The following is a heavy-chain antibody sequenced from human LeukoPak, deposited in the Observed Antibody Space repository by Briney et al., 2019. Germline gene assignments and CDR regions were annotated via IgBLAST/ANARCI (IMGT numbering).Heavy chain of an antibody. V-gene: IGHV3-48*03. D-gene: IGHD1-26*01. CDR3: ARDEGGTSGSHY. CDR1: GFTFGSYE. J-gene: IGHJ4*02. CDR2: ITSSGRTI. Sequence: PGGSLRLSCTPSGFTFGSYEMHWVRQAPGKGLEWVSYITSSGRTIYYADSVKGRFTISRDNAKNSLYLQMNSLRAEDTAVYYCARDEGGTSGSHYWGQGTLVTVSS.